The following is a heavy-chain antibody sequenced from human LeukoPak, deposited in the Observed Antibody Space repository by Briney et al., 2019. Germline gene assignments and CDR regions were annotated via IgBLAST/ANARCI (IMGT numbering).Heavy chain of an antibody. Sequence: GGSLRLSCAASGLTFSTYWMHWVRQAPGKGLAWVARINPDGSIRTYADSVQGRVTIPRDTAKDTLFLQMNSLRAEDTAVYYCAREARVGGALQYWGQGTPVTVSS. CDR2: INPDGSIR. V-gene: IGHV3-74*03. J-gene: IGHJ4*02. CDR1: GLTFSTYW. CDR3: AREARVGGALQY. D-gene: IGHD1-26*01.